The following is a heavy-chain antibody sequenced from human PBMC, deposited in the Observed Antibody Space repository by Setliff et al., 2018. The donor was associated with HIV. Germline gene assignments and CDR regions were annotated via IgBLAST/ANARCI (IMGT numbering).Heavy chain of an antibody. CDR2: INYDRITT. V-gene: IGHV3-74*01. D-gene: IGHD6-19*01. CDR3: AREGATTAGFDI. J-gene: IGHJ3*02. CDR1: GFTFTNYW. Sequence: GGSLRLSCGASGFTFTNYWMHWIRQVPGKGLVWVSRINYDRITTSYADSVQGRFTISRDNAKNTLYLQMNSLRVDDTAIYDCAREGATTAGFDIWGHGTMVTVSS.